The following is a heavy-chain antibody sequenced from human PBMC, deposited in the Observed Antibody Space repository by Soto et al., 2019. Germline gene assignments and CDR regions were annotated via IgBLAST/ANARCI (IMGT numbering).Heavy chain of an antibody. D-gene: IGHD2-2*01. Sequence: PSETLSLTCTVSGGSISSYYWSWIRQPPGKGLEWIGYIYYSGSTNYNPSLKSRVTISVDTSKNQFSLKLSSVTAADTAVYYCARVSCSSTSCDVHPENWFDPWGQGTLVTVSS. CDR2: IYYSGST. V-gene: IGHV4-59*01. CDR1: GGSISSYY. CDR3: ARVSCSSTSCDVHPENWFDP. J-gene: IGHJ5*02.